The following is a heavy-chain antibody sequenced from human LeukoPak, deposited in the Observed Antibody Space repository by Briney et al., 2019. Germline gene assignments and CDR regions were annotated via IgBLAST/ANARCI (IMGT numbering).Heavy chain of an antibody. D-gene: IGHD3-10*01. V-gene: IGHV4-59*01. J-gene: IGHJ4*02. CDR2: IYYSGST. Sequence: PSETLSLTCTVSGGSISSYYWSWIRQPPGKGLEWIGYIYYSGSTNYNPSLKSRVTISVDTSKNQFSLKLSSVTAADTAVYYCALPLGFGELLVDYWGQGTLVTVSS. CDR3: ALPLGFGELLVDY. CDR1: GGSISSYY.